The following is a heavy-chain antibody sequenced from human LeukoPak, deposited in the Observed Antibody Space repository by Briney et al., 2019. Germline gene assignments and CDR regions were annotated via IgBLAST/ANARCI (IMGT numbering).Heavy chain of an antibody. CDR1: GGSIGSYY. Sequence: SETLSLTCTVSGGSIGSYYWSWIRQTPGKGLEWIGYIYYSGSTNYNPSLKSRVTISVGTSRNQFSLKMSSVTAADTAVYYCARSHVDTTVNNWGQGTLVSVSS. CDR3: ARSHVDTTVNN. CDR2: IYYSGST. D-gene: IGHD5-18*01. J-gene: IGHJ4*02. V-gene: IGHV4-59*01.